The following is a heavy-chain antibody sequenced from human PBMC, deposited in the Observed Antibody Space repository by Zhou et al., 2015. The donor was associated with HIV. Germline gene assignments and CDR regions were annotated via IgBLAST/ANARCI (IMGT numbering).Heavy chain of an antibody. V-gene: IGHV1-46*01. CDR1: GHTFTSFN. CDR2: VNPSGEST. Sequence: QVQLVQSGPEVRKPGASVKVSCRASGHTFTSFNIHWVRQAPGQGLEWMGRVNPSGESTSYAQKFQGRITMTRDTPTGTVYMELTNLISDDTAVYYCARGLPPSIRNPLDIWGQGTMVTVSS. J-gene: IGHJ3*02. D-gene: IGHD3-16*01. CDR3: ARGLPPSIRNPLDI.